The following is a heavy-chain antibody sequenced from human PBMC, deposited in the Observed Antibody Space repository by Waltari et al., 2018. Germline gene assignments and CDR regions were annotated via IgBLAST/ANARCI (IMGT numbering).Heavy chain of an antibody. CDR3: ARDDYGDFVSHTSHYMDV. CDR1: GYSFTAYY. CDR2: INPDSCGT. J-gene: IGHJ6*03. V-gene: IGHV1-2*02. Sequence: QVQLMQSGAEVKKPGASVKVSCKASGYSFTAYYVHWVRQAPGQGLEGMGGINPDSCGTNYAQRCQGRVTMTRDTSITTAYMELSSLRSGDTAVYYCARDDYGDFVSHTSHYMDVWGEGTTVTVPS. D-gene: IGHD4-17*01.